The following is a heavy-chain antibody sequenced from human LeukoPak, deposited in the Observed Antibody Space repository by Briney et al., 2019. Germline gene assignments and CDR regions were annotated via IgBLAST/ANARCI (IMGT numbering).Heavy chain of an antibody. J-gene: IGHJ4*02. CDR1: GASISSYY. Sequence: KPSETLSLTCTVSGASISSYYWSWIRQTPGKGLEWSGEIYCSGSTNYPPSPKSRVPISVDTSKNHLSLKLRSVTAADTPVYYCARHTDIAPRSSLKYWGQGNLVTVSS. V-gene: IGHV4-59*08. CDR2: IYCSGST. CDR3: ARHTDIAPRSSLKY. D-gene: IGHD6-13*01.